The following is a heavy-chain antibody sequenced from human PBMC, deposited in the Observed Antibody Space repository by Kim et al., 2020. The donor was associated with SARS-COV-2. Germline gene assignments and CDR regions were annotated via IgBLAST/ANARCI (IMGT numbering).Heavy chain of an antibody. D-gene: IGHD1-26*01. Sequence: SETLSLTCTVSGGSISISNHYWGWIRQPPGKGLEWVGSIHYSGATYYNPSLKSRLTISVDTSKNQFSLKLNSVTAADTAVYQCVWEIAGKGTPGAYWAQG. CDR1: GGSISISNHY. V-gene: IGHV4-39*01. CDR3: VWEIAGKGTPGAY. CDR2: IHYSGAT. J-gene: IGHJ4*02.